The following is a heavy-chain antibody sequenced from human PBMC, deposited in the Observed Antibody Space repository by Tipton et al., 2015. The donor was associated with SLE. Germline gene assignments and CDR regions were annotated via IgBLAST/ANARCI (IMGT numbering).Heavy chain of an antibody. D-gene: IGHD6-19*01. V-gene: IGHV4-59*11. CDR2: IYYSGST. CDR1: GGSLSSHY. Sequence: TLSLTCTVSGGSLSSHYWSWIRQPPGKGLEWIGYIYYSGSTNYNPSPKSRVTISVDTSKNQFSLKLSSVTAADTAVYYCARGGDSSGFGWFDPWGQGTLVTVSS. J-gene: IGHJ5*02. CDR3: ARGGDSSGFGWFDP.